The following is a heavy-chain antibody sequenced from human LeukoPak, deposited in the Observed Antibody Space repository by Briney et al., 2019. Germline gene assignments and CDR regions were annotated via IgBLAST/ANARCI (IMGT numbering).Heavy chain of an antibody. CDR1: GFTVSSNY. D-gene: IGHD3-10*01. CDR2: IYSGGST. Sequence: PGGSLRLSCAASGFTVSSNYMSWVRQAPGKGLEWVSVIYSGGSTYYADSVKGRFTISRDNSKNTLYLQMNSLRAEDTAVYYCAREFPFTMVRGPMDVWGQGTTVTVSS. CDR3: AREFPFTMVRGPMDV. J-gene: IGHJ6*02. V-gene: IGHV3-53*01.